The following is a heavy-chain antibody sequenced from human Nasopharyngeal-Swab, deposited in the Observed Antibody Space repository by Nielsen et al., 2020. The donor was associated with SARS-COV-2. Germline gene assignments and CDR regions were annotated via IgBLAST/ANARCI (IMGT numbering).Heavy chain of an antibody. CDR2: ISVYNADT. J-gene: IGHJ4*02. D-gene: IGHD3-3*01. CDR3: ARDIEEWLVVPSLWFDY. Sequence: ASVKVSCKASGYSFRSYGINWVRQAPGQGLEWMGWISVYNADTNYAQKLQGRVSMTTDTSTSTAYMELRSLRSDDTAVYYCARDIEEWLVVPSLWFDYWGQGTLVTVSS. CDR1: GYSFRSYG. V-gene: IGHV1-18*01.